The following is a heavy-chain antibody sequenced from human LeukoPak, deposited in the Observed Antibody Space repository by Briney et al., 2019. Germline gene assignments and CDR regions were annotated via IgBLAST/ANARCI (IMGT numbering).Heavy chain of an antibody. V-gene: IGHV4-4*02. CDR3: ARDRGADYDFWSGSPNAFDI. Sequence: SGTLSLTCAVSGGSISSSNWWSWVRQPPGKGLEWIGEIYHSGSTNYNPSLKSRVTISVDKSKNQFSLKLSSVTAADTAVYYCARDRGADYDFWSGSPNAFDIWGQGTMVTVSS. CDR1: GGSISSSNW. CDR2: IYHSGST. J-gene: IGHJ3*02. D-gene: IGHD3-3*01.